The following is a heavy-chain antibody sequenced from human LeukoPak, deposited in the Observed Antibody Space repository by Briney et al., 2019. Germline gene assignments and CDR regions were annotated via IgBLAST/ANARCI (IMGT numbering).Heavy chain of an antibody. J-gene: IGHJ4*02. CDR1: GGSFSGYY. D-gene: IGHD6-13*01. CDR3: ARGFRYGSSWYYFDY. Sequence: SETLSLTCAVYGGSFSGYYWSWIRQPPGKGLEWIGEINHSGSTNYNPSLKSRVTISVDTSKNQFSLKLSSVTAADTAVYYCARGFRYGSSWYYFDYWGQGTLVTVSS. V-gene: IGHV4-34*01. CDR2: INHSGST.